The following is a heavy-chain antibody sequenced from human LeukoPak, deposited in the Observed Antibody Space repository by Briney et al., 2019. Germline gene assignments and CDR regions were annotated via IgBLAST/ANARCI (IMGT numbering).Heavy chain of an antibody. CDR1: GYTFTSYG. CDR3: ATLSYYGSGSYSSSGY. Sequence: GASVKVSCKASGYTFTSYGISWVRQATGQGLEWMGWISAYNGNTNYAQKLQGRVTMTTDTSTSTAYMELRSLRSEDTAVYYCATLSYYGSGSYSSSGYWGQGTLVTVSS. CDR2: ISAYNGNT. D-gene: IGHD3-10*01. J-gene: IGHJ4*02. V-gene: IGHV1-18*01.